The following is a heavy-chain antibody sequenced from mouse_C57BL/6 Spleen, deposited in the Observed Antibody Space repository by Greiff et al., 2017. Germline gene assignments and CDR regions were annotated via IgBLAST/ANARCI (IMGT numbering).Heavy chain of an antibody. J-gene: IGHJ4*01. CDR1: GFSLTSYG. Sequence: QVQLQQPGPGLVQPSQSLSITCTVSGFSLTSYGVHWVRQSPGKGLEWLGVIWRGGSTDYNAAFMSRLSITKDNSKSQVFFKMNSLQADDTAIYYCAKITTVGEYYAMDYWGQGTSVTVYS. CDR2: IWRGGST. CDR3: AKITTVGEYYAMDY. D-gene: IGHD1-1*01. V-gene: IGHV2-5*01.